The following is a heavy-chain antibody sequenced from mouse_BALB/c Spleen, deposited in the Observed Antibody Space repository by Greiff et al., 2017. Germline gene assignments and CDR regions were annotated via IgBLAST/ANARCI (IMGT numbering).Heavy chain of an antibody. CDR3: ATRIPTRGADY. J-gene: IGHJ2*01. V-gene: IGHV1-9*01. CDR2: ILPGSGST. CDR1: GYTFSSYW. Sequence: QVQLKESGAELMKPGASVKISCKATGYTFSSYWIEWVKQRPGHGLEWIGEILPGSGSTNYNEKFKGKATFTADTSSNTAYMQLSSLTSEDSAVYYCATRIPTRGADYWGQGTTLTVSS. D-gene: IGHD5-2*01.